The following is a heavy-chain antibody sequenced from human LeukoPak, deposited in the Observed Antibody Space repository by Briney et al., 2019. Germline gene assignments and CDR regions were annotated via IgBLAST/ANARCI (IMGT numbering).Heavy chain of an antibody. CDR2: ISYDGSNK. J-gene: IGHJ3*02. Sequence: GGSLRLSCAASGFTFSSYAMHWVRQAPGKGLEWVAVISYDGSNKYYADSVKGRFTISRDNSKNTLYLQMNSLRAEDTAVYYCAKPYYYDSSGYRTLDAFDIWGQGTMVTVSS. V-gene: IGHV3-30-3*02. CDR3: AKPYYYDSSGYRTLDAFDI. D-gene: IGHD3-22*01. CDR1: GFTFSSYA.